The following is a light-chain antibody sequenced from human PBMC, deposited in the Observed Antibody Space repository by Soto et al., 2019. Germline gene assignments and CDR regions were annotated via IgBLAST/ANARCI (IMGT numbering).Light chain of an antibody. CDR3: SSYTSSSTYV. J-gene: IGLJ1*01. V-gene: IGLV2-14*01. Sequence: QSVLTQPASVSGSPGQSIAISCTGTSSDIGGYNSVSWYQQHPGKAPKLMIYNVSNRPSGVSDRFSGSKSGNTASLTISGLQAEDEADYSCSSYTSSSTYVFGTGTKVTVL. CDR1: SSDIGGYNS. CDR2: NVS.